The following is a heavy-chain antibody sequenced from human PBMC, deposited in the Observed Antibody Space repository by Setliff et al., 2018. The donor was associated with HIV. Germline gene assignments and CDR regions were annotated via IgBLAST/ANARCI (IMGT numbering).Heavy chain of an antibody. CDR1: GYNFTSHD. J-gene: IGHJ4*02. CDR2: MNPKSGNT. V-gene: IGHV1-8*01. D-gene: IGHD3-22*01. CDR3: AKNYFDTSGWSAVDY. Sequence: ASVKVSCKASGYNFTSHDINWVRQAPGQGLEGMGWMNPKSGNTGYARKFQGRVTMTRDTSISTAYMELSRLRSDDTAVYYCAKNYFDTSGWSAVDYWGQGTLVTVSS.